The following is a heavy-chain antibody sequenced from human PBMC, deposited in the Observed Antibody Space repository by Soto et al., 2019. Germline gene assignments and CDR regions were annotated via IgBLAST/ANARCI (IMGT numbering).Heavy chain of an antibody. V-gene: IGHV4-30-2*01. CDR1: GGSISSGGYS. J-gene: IGHJ1*01. CDR3: ARDAPYSGSFFQH. D-gene: IGHD1-26*01. CDR2: IYHSGST. Sequence: SETLSLTCAVSGGSISSGGYSWSWIRQPPGKGLEWIGYIYHSGSTYYSPSLKSRVTISVDRSKNQFSLKLSSVTAADTAVYYCARDAPYSGSFFQHWGQGTLVTVSS.